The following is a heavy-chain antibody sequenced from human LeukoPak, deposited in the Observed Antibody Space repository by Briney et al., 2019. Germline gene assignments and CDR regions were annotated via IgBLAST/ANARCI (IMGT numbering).Heavy chain of an antibody. J-gene: IGHJ2*01. Sequence: PSETLSLTCTVSGGSISSSSYYWGWIRQPPGKGLEWIGSIYYSGSTYYNPSLKSRVTISVDTSKNQFSLKLSSVTAADTAVYYCARDNYYYDSSGYWTGLWYFDLRGRGTLVTVSS. CDR3: ARDNYYYDSSGYWTGLWYFDL. CDR2: IYYSGST. CDR1: GGSISSSSYY. D-gene: IGHD3-22*01. V-gene: IGHV4-39*07.